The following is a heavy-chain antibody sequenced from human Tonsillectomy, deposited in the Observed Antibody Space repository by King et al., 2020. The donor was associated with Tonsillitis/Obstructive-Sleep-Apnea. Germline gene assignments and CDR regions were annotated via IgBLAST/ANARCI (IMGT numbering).Heavy chain of an antibody. CDR1: GYTFTTYG. CDR2: ISVYSGNT. V-gene: IGHV1-18*01. CDR3: ARSEQQWLAPLGWFAP. Sequence: QLVQSGAEVKKPGASVKVSCKASGYTFTTYGISWVRQAPGQGLEWMGWISVYSGNTDYAQKFQGRVTMTTDTSTTTAYMELRSLRSDDTAVYYCARSEQQWLAPLGWFAPWGQGTLVTVSS. D-gene: IGHD6-19*01. J-gene: IGHJ5*02.